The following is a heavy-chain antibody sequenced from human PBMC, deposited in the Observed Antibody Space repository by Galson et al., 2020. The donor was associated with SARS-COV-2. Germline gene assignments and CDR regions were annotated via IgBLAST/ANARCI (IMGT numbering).Heavy chain of an antibody. Sequence: GGSLRLSCAASGFTFSNAWMSWVRQAPGKGLEWVGRIKSKTDGGTTDYAAPVKGRFTISRDDSKNTLYLQMNSLKTEDTAVYYCTTERIAARRNFDYWGQGTLVTVSS. CDR1: GFTFSNAW. CDR2: IKSKTDGGTT. CDR3: TTERIAARRNFDY. D-gene: IGHD6-6*01. J-gene: IGHJ4*02. V-gene: IGHV3-15*01.